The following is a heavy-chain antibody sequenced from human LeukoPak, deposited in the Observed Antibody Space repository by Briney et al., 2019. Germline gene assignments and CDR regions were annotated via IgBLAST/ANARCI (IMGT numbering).Heavy chain of an antibody. CDR2: IYHSGST. J-gene: IGHJ6*04. V-gene: IGHV4-4*02. D-gene: IGHD2-21*02. CDR1: GGSISSSNW. CDR3: AREWGDPMLHYYYGMDV. Sequence: SGTLSLTCAVSGGSISSSNWWSWVRQPPGKGLEWIGEIYHSGSTNYNPSLKSRVTISVDKSKNQFSLKLSSVTAADTAVYYCAREWGDPMLHYYYGMDVWGKGTTVTVSS.